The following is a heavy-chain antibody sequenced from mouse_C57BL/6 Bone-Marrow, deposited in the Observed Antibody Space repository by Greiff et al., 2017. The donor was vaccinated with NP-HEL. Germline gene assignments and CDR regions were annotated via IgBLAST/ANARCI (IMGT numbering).Heavy chain of an antibody. CDR3: ARPVLLRYPFDY. CDR1: GYTFTSYG. J-gene: IGHJ2*01. CDR2: IYPRSGNT. V-gene: IGHV1-81*01. Sequence: VKLVESGAELARPGASVKLSCKASGYTFTSYGISWVKQRTGQGLEWIGEIYPRSGNTYYNEKFKGKATLTADKSSSTAYMELRSLTSEDSAVYFCARPVLLRYPFDYWGQGTTLTVSS. D-gene: IGHD1-1*01.